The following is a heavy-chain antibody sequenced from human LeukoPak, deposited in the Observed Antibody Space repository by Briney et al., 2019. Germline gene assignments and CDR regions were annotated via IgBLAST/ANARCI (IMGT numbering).Heavy chain of an antibody. CDR1: GFTFSSYW. CDR2: ISSSSSYI. J-gene: IGHJ3*02. V-gene: IGHV3-21*01. CDR3: ARDQSGGKNAFDS. Sequence: GGALRLSCAASGFTFSSYWMSWLRQAPGRELEGVASISSSSSYIYYPDSVKGRFTISRDNAKNSLYLQMNSLRAEDTAVYYCARDQSGGKNAFDSRGQGTMVAVSS. D-gene: IGHD2-15*01.